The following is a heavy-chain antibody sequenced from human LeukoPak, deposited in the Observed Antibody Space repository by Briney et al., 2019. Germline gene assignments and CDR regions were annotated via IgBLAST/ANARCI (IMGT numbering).Heavy chain of an antibody. V-gene: IGHV3-23*01. CDR2: ISGSGGST. J-gene: IGHJ4*02. Sequence: PGGSLRLSCAASGFTFSSYAMSWVRQAPGKGLEWVSAISGSGGSTYYADSVKGRFTISRDNSKNTLYLQMNSLRAEDTAVYYCAKESERGNYYDSSGYYENDYWGQGTLVTVSS. CDR1: GFTFSSYA. CDR3: AKESERGNYYDSSGYYENDY. D-gene: IGHD3-22*01.